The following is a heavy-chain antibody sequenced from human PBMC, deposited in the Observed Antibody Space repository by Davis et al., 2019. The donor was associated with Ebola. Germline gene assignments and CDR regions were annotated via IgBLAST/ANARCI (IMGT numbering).Heavy chain of an antibody. J-gene: IGHJ4*02. CDR2: IIPIFGTA. D-gene: IGHD6-19*01. CDR3: AREPSIAVAGPYFDY. V-gene: IGHV1-69*06. Sequence: KVSCKASGGTFSSYAISWVRQAPGQGLEWMGGIIPIFGTANYAQKFQGRVTITADKSTSTAYMELSSLRSEDTAVYYCAREPSIAVAGPYFDYWGQGTLVTVSS. CDR1: GGTFSSYA.